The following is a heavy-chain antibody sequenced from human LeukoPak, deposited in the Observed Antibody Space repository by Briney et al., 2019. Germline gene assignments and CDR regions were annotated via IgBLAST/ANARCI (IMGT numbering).Heavy chain of an antibody. Sequence: GGSLRLSCAASGFTFSSYEMNWVRQAPGKGLECVSYISSSGSTIYYADSVKGRFTISRDNAKNSLYLQMNSLRAEDTAVYYCARDRNPNYYDSSGYCRFDYWGQGTLVTVSS. CDR3: ARDRNPNYYDSSGYCRFDY. V-gene: IGHV3-48*03. D-gene: IGHD3-22*01. CDR1: GFTFSSYE. CDR2: ISSSGSTI. J-gene: IGHJ4*02.